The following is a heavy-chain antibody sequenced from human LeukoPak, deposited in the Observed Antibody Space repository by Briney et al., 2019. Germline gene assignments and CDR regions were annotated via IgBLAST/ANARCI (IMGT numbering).Heavy chain of an antibody. CDR2: IRSKTFGGTT. CDR1: GFTFGTYD. Sequence: GGSLRLSCKSSGFTFGTYDVSWFRQAPGKGLEWVAFIRSKTFGGTTEYAASVEGRFTISRDDSKSIAYLQMNSLKTVDTAVYYCTRYSGRTDYWGQGTLVTVSS. V-gene: IGHV3-49*03. D-gene: IGHD5-18*01. CDR3: TRYSGRTDY. J-gene: IGHJ4*02.